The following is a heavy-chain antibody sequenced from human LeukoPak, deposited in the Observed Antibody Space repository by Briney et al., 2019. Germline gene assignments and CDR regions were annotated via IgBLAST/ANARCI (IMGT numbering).Heavy chain of an antibody. CDR1: GFTFSSYG. CDR3: ARDLWAASGPMDV. V-gene: IGHV3-30*02. CDR2: IRYDGSNK. J-gene: IGHJ6*04. Sequence: GGSLRLPCAASGFTFSSYGMHWVRQAPGKGLEWVAFIRYDGSNKYYADSVKGRFTISRDNSKNTLYLQMNSLRAEDTAVYYCARDLWAASGPMDVWGKGTTVTVSS. D-gene: IGHD6-13*01.